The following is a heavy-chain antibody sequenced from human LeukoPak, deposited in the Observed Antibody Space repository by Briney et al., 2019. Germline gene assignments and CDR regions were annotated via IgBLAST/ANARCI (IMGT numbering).Heavy chain of an antibody. J-gene: IGHJ3*02. CDR3: ARRHDYSIDDAFDI. V-gene: IGHV3-48*01. CDR2: ISSSSSTI. D-gene: IGHD4-11*01. Sequence: GGSLRLSCAASGFTFSGDSMNWVRQAPGKGLEWVSYISSSSSTIYYADSVKGRFTISRDNAKNSLYLQMNSLRAEDTAVYYCARRHDYSIDDAFDIWGQGTMVTVSS. CDR1: GFTFSGDS.